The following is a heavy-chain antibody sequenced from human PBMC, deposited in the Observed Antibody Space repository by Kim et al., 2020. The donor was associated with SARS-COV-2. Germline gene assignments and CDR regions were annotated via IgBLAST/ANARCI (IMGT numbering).Heavy chain of an antibody. CDR3: PKSGELDN. D-gene: IGHD5-12*01. J-gene: IGHJ4*02. CDR2: ITDSGGST. V-gene: IGHV3-23*01. Sequence: GGSLRLSCAASGFTFSSYAMSWVRQAPGKGLEWVSSITDSGGSTSYAASVKGRFTFSRDNSKNTLYLQMHSPRAEDTALYYCPKSGELDNWGQGTLVTVSS. CDR1: GFTFSSYA.